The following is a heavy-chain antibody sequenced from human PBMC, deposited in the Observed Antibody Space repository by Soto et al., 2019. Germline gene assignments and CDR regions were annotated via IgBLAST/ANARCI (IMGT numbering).Heavy chain of an antibody. CDR3: ATDIVATILSH. CDR1: GFTFSSYG. J-gene: IGHJ4*02. D-gene: IGHD5-12*01. Sequence: QVQLVESGGGVVQPGRSLRLSCAASGFTFSSYGMHWVRQAPGKGLEWVAVIWYDGSNKYYADSVKGRFTISRDNSKNTLYLQMNSLRAEDTAVYYCATDIVATILSHWGQGTLVTVSS. V-gene: IGHV3-33*01. CDR2: IWYDGSNK.